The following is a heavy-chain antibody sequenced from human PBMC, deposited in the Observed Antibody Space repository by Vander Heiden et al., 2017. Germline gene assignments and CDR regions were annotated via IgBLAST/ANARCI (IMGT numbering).Heavy chain of an antibody. CDR3: AKETPYSRGWWDDGFDI. CDR1: GFTFRDGW. CDR2: IKSKVDGGTT. J-gene: IGHJ3*02. D-gene: IGHD6-19*01. V-gene: IGHV3-15*07. Sequence: EVQLVESGGGLVKPGGSLRLSCAGSGFTFRDGWMNWVRQAPGKGLEWVGRIKSKVDGGTTDYAAPVKGRFTISRDDSKNMFYLQMKSLKTEDTAVYFCAKETPYSRGWWDDGFDIWGRGTMVTVSS.